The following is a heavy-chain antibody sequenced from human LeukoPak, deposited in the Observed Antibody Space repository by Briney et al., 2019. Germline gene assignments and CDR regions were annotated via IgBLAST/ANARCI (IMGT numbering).Heavy chain of an antibody. CDR3: AREEYYYDSSGYYYFDY. V-gene: IGHV1-69*04. Sequence: ASVKLSCKASGGTFSSYSISWVRQAPGQGLEWMGRIIPIVSITNYAQTFQGRVTITTDKSTSTACMELSSLRSEDTAVYYCAREEYYYDSSGYYYFDYWGQGTLVTVSS. CDR2: IIPIVSIT. J-gene: IGHJ4*02. CDR1: GGTFSSYS. D-gene: IGHD3-22*01.